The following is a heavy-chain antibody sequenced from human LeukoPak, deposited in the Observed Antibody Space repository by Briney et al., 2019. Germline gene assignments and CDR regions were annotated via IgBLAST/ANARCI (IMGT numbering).Heavy chain of an antibody. CDR2: IYYSGST. Sequence: SETLSLTCTVSGGSLTSAEDHWSWIRQPPGKGLEWIGYIYYSGSTYYTPSLNSRNPISLDTSKNQLSLKVTSVTAAHTAVYYCARTTARVFDSSGEGA. D-gene: IGHD4-17*01. CDR1: GGSLTSAEDH. V-gene: IGHV4-30-4*01. J-gene: IGHJ4*02. CDR3: ARTTARVFDS.